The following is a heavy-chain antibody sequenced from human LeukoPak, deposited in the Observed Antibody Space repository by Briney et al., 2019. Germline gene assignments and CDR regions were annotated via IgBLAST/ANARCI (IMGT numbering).Heavy chain of an antibody. CDR3: ATLPRNYTYWYFDL. D-gene: IGHD4-11*01. CDR1: GFTLSSYG. Sequence: GRSLRLSCAAAGFTLSSYGMHWVRQAPGKGLEWVAVIWYDGSNKYYADSVKGRFTIYRDNSKNTLYLQMNSLRAEDTAVYYCATLPRNYTYWYFDLWGRGTLVTVSS. CDR2: IWYDGSNK. V-gene: IGHV3-33*01. J-gene: IGHJ2*01.